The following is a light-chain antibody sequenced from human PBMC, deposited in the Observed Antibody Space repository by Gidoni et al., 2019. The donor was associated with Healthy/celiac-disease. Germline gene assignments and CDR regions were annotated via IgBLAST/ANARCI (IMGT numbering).Light chain of an antibody. CDR2: GAS. Sequence: EIVLTQSPGTLSLSPGERATLSCRASQSVSSSYLAWYQQKPGQAPRLLIYGASSRATGIPDRFSGSGSGTDFTLTISRLEPEDFAVYYCQQYGWMLTFGGGTKVEIK. CDR1: QSVSSSY. V-gene: IGKV3-20*01. J-gene: IGKJ4*01. CDR3: QQYGWMLT.